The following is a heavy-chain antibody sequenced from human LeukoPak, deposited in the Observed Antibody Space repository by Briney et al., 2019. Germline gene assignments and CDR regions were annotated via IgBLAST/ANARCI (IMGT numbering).Heavy chain of an antibody. V-gene: IGHV3-7*01. D-gene: IGHD3-22*01. J-gene: IGHJ4*02. CDR3: VTSDASSGSE. CDR2: INLDGSVR. CDR1: GFTFSGYW. Sequence: PGGSLRLSCAASGFTFSGYWMSWVRQAPGKGLEWVANINLDGSVRHYVDSARGRFTISRDNAKNSLYLQMNSLRAEDTARYYCVTSDASSGSEWGEGTLVTVSS.